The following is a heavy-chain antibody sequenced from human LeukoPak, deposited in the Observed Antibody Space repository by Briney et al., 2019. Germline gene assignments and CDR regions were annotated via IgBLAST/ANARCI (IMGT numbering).Heavy chain of an antibody. D-gene: IGHD2-21*02. J-gene: IGHJ4*02. CDR2: FYTSGTT. V-gene: IGHV4-4*07. CDR1: DTSIRSYY. CDR3: ARVSLVTSREYGFAY. Sequence: SETLSLTCTVSDTSIRSYYWSWIRQPAGKGLEWIGRFYTSGTTYYNPSLKSRVTMSIDTSKNQLSLNLTSVTAADTARYYCARVSLVTSREYGFAYWGRGTLVTVSS.